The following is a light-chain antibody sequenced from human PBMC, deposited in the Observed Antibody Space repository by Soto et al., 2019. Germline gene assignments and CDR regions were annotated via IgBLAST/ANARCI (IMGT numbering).Light chain of an antibody. CDR3: QQYYRLVT. CDR2: KAS. CDR1: QSISSW. V-gene: IGKV1-5*03. Sequence: DIQMTQSPSTLSASLGDRVTITCRASQSISSWLAWYQQKPGKAPKLLIYKASSLESGVPSRFSGSGSGTEFTLTISSLQPDDSANYYCQQYYRLVTFGPGTKVEIK. J-gene: IGKJ3*01.